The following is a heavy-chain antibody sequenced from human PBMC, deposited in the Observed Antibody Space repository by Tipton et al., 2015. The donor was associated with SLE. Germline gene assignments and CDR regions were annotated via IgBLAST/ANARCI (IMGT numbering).Heavy chain of an antibody. D-gene: IGHD4-11*01. CDR2: IYPGDSDT. J-gene: IGHJ6*02. CDR1: GYSFTSYW. Sequence: VQLVQSGAEVKKPGESLKISCKGSGYSFTSYWIGWVRQMPGKGLEWMGIIYPGDSDTRYSPSFQGQVTISADKSISTAYLQWSSLKASDTARYYCATTYSNYSSYYGMDLWGQGTTVTVSS. V-gene: IGHV5-51*01. CDR3: ATTYSNYSSYYGMDL.